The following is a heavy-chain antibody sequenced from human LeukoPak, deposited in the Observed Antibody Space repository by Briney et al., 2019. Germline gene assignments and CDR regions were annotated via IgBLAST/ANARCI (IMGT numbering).Heavy chain of an antibody. CDR2: IRGKAYGATT. CDR1: GFTFGDYA. V-gene: IGHV3-49*04. Sequence: PGRSLRLSCTPPGFTFGDYAMTWVRQAPGKGLEWLGFIRGKAYGATTEYAASVKGRFTISRNDSKSSAYLQMNSLKTEDTAVYYCTRDRSPTRRDGYYWGQGTLVTIPS. D-gene: IGHD5-24*01. J-gene: IGHJ4*02. CDR3: TRDRSPTRRDGYY.